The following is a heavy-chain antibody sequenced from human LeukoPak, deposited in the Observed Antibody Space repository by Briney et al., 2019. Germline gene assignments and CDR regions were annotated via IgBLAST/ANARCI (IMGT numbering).Heavy chain of an antibody. CDR2: IRTDGTTI. J-gene: IGHJ4*02. D-gene: IGHD4-17*01. Sequence: GGPLRLSCAASGFTFSTYEMHWVRQAPGKGVEWVSYIRTDGTTIYYADSVKGRFTMSRDNAKNSLFLQMHSLRPEDTAFYYCARDLGVSGDYYFDYWGQGTLVTVSS. CDR1: GFTFSTYE. CDR3: ARDLGVSGDYYFDY. V-gene: IGHV3-48*03.